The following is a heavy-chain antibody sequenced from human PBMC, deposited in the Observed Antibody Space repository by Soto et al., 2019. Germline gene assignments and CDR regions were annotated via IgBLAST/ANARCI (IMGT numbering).Heavy chain of an antibody. CDR1: GGSISSSSYY. CDR3: ARVTRYPYSSGWCFNP. CDR2: IYYSGST. Sequence: QLQLQESGPGLVKPSETLSLTCTVSGGSISSSSYYWGWIRQPPGKGLEWIGSIYYSGSTYYNPSLKSRVHISVDTSKNQFSLKLSSVTAADTAVYYCARVTRYPYSSGWCFNPWGQGTLVTVSS. D-gene: IGHD6-19*01. V-gene: IGHV4-39*01. J-gene: IGHJ5*02.